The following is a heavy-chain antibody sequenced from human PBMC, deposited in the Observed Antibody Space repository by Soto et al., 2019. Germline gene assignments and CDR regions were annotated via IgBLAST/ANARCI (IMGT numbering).Heavy chain of an antibody. Sequence: QVQLKQWGAGLLKPSETLSLTCAVYGGSFSGYYWSWIRQPPGKGLEWIGEINHSGSTNYNPSLKSRVTISVDTSKNQFSLKLSSVTAADTAVYYCASFPPTYYYGSGSYGSLDYWGQGTLVTVSS. J-gene: IGHJ4*02. V-gene: IGHV4-34*01. CDR2: INHSGST. CDR1: GGSFSGYY. D-gene: IGHD3-10*01. CDR3: ASFPPTYYYGSGSYGSLDY.